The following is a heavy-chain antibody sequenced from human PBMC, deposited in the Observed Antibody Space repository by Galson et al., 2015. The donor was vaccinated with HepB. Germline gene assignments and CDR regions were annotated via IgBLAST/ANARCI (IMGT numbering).Heavy chain of an antibody. V-gene: IGHV3-7*03. CDR1: GFSFSNYW. CDR2: IKQDGSEQ. CDR3: ARDRCSRTSCFFDY. J-gene: IGHJ4*02. Sequence: PLRLSCVASGFSFSNYWMSWVRQAPGKGLEWVANIKQDGSEQYYVDSVKGRFTISRDNAKNSLYLQMNSLRAEDTAVYYCARDRCSRTSCFFDYWGQGALVTVSS. D-gene: IGHD2-2*01.